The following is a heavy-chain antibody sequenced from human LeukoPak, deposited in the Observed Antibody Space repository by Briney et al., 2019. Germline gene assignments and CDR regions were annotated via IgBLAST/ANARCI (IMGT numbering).Heavy chain of an antibody. Sequence: GGSLRLSCAASGFTFSTYWMHWVRQAPGKGLVWVSRISGDGSETTYADSVKGRFTISRDNAKNTLYLQMHSLRAEDTAVYYCAKGGQYYYYGMDVWGQGTTVTVSS. J-gene: IGHJ6*02. CDR3: AKGGQYYYYGMDV. V-gene: IGHV3-74*01. CDR2: ISGDGSET. CDR1: GFTFSTYW.